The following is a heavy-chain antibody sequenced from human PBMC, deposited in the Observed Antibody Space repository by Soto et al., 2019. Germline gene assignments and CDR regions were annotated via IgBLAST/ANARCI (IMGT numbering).Heavy chain of an antibody. D-gene: IGHD2-15*01. J-gene: IGHJ4*02. CDR1: GGTFSSYA. CDR3: ARAGGRYCSGGSCYFDY. Sequence: SVKVACKASGGTFSSYAISWVRQAPGQGLEWMGGIIPIFGTANYAQKFQGRVTITADESTSTAYMELSSLRSEDTAVYYCARAGGRYCSGGSCYFDYWGQGTLVTVSS. V-gene: IGHV1-69*13. CDR2: IIPIFGTA.